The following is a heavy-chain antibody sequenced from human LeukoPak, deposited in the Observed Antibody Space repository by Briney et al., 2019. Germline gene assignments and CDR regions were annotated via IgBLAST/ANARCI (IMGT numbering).Heavy chain of an antibody. V-gene: IGHV6-1*01. CDR3: GRAILWFGESLATTGGMDV. CDR2: TYYRSKWYN. Sequence: SQTLSLTCAISGDSVSSNSAAWNWVRQSPSRGLEWLGRTYYRSKWYNDYAVSVKSRITINADTSKNQFSLQLDSVTPEDTAVYYCGRAILWFGESLATTGGMDVWGQGTTVTVSS. D-gene: IGHD3-10*01. CDR1: GDSVSSNSAA. J-gene: IGHJ6*02.